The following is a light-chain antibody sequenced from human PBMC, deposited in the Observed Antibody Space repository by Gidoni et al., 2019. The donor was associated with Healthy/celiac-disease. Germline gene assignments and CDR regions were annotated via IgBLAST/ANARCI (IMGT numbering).Light chain of an antibody. CDR2: AAS. Sequence: DIQMTQSPSSLSASVGDRVTITCRASQSISSYLNWSQQKPGKAPKLLIYAASSLQSGVPSRFSGSGSGTDFTLTISSLQPENFATYYCQQSYSTPPYTFGQGIKLEIK. J-gene: IGKJ2*01. CDR1: QSISSY. CDR3: QQSYSTPPYT. V-gene: IGKV1-39*01.